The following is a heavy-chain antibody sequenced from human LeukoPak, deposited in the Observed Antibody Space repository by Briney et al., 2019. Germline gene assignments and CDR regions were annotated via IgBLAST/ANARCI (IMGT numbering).Heavy chain of an antibody. CDR3: ARVYCSGGSCYSGSPDAFDI. Sequence: ASVKVSCKASGYTFTSYDINWVRQATGQGLEWMGWMNPNSGNTGYAQKFQGRVTITRNTSISTAYMELSSLRSEDTAVYYCARVYCSGGSCYSGSPDAFDIWGQGTMVTVSS. V-gene: IGHV1-8*03. D-gene: IGHD2-15*01. CDR2: MNPNSGNT. J-gene: IGHJ3*02. CDR1: GYTFTSYD.